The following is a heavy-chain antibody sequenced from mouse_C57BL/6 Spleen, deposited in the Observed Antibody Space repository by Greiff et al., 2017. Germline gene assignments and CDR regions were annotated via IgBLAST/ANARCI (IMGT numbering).Heavy chain of an antibody. CDR2: IYPGDGDT. J-gene: IGHJ3*01. D-gene: IGHD3-2*02. CDR3: ARYGTAQATIAY. V-gene: IGHV1-82*01. Sequence: VQLQQSGPELVKPGASVKISCKASGYAFSSSWMNWVKQRPGKGLEWIGRIYPGDGDTNYNGKFKGKATLTADKSSSTAYMQLSSLTSEYSAVYFCARYGTAQATIAYWGQGTLVTVSA. CDR1: GYAFSSSW.